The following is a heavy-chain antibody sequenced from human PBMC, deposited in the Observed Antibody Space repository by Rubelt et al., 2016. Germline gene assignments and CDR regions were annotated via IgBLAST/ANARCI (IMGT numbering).Heavy chain of an antibody. J-gene: IGHJ4*02. CDR1: GYTFTGYY. D-gene: IGHD2-2*01. Sequence: QVQLVQSGAEVKKPGASVKVSCKASGYTFTGYYMHWVRQAPGQGLEWVGRINPNSGGTNYAQKFQGWGTMTDDTCTDTAYMELSSLRSEDTAVYYCATGIVVVPAHVPSRDYWGQGTLVTVSS. V-gene: IGHV1-2*04. CDR2: INPNSGGT. CDR3: ATGIVVVPAHVPSRDY.